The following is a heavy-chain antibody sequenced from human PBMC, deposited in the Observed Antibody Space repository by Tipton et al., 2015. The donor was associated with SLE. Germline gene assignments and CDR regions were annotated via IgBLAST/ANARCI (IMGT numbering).Heavy chain of an antibody. CDR3: AREMQRYPPGCDY. V-gene: IGHV3-23*01. CDR1: GFTFSSYA. J-gene: IGHJ4*02. D-gene: IGHD5-24*01. CDR2: ISGSGGST. Sequence: SLRLSCAASGFTFSSYAMSWVRQAPGKGLEWVSAISGSGGSTYYADSGKGRFTISRDNAKNSLYLQMNSLRAEDTAVYYCAREMQRYPPGCDYWGQGSLVTVSS.